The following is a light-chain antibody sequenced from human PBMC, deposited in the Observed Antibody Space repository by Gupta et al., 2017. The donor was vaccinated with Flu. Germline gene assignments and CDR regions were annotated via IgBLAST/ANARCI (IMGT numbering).Light chain of an antibody. Sequence: QSVLAQLTSASGTPGQRVTISCSGSSSNIADNFVYWYQQLPGTAPKLLVYRSNERPSGVPDRFSGSKSDTSASLAISGLRSEDEATYYCAAWDDDMGGWVFGGGTILTVL. CDR1: SSNIADNF. V-gene: IGLV1-47*01. CDR3: AAWDDDMGGWV. CDR2: RSN. J-gene: IGLJ3*02.